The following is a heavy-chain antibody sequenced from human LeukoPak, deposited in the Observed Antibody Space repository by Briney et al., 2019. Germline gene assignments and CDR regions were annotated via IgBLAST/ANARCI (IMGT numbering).Heavy chain of an antibody. CDR3: ARGYNWGSPTRNFYYLDV. CDR1: GGSISSYY. Sequence: SETLSLTCTVSGGSISSYYWSWIRQPAGRGLEWIGRIYTSGSTNYNPSLKSRVTMSVDTSKNQFSLKLRSVTAADTAVYYCARGYNWGSPTRNFYYLDVWGKGTTVTVSS. D-gene: IGHD7-27*01. CDR2: IYTSGST. J-gene: IGHJ6*03. V-gene: IGHV4-4*07.